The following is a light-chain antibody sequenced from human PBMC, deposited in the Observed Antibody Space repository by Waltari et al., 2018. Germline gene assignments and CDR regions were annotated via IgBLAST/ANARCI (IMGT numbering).Light chain of an antibody. J-gene: IGKJ2*01. CDR3: QQSYHIPYT. Sequence: DVQMTQSPSSLSASFGDRVTITCRASQITWSHLNWYQQKPGKAPKILIYGASTLQGGVPSRFSGSGSGTDFTLTISSLQPEDSATYYCQQSYHIPYTFGQGTKLEIK. V-gene: IGKV1-39*01. CDR1: QITWSH. CDR2: GAS.